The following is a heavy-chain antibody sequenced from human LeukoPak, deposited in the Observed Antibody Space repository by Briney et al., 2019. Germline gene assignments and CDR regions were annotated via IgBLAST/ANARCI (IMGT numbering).Heavy chain of an antibody. J-gene: IGHJ4*02. D-gene: IGHD3-3*01. CDR3: ARGGDYDFWSGYYTGIGGVIDY. V-gene: IGHV4-61*02. CDR2: IYTSGST. Sequence: PSETLSLTCTVSGGSISSGSYYWSWIRQPAGKGLEWIGRIYTSGSTNYNPSLKSRVTISVDTSKNQFSLKLSSVTAADTAVYYCARGGDYDFWSGYYTGIGGVIDYWGQGTLVTVSS. CDR1: GGSISSGSYY.